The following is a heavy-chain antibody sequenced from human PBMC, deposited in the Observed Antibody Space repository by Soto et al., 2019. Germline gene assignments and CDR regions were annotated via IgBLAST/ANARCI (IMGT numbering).Heavy chain of an antibody. CDR2: INAGNGDT. CDR3: ARGSNAVVSGLGDFDY. D-gene: IGHD3-22*01. V-gene: IGHV1-3*01. J-gene: IGHJ4*02. Sequence: QVPLVQSGAEVRKPGASVKVSCKASGYTFTSCTLHWVRQAPGHRPEWMGWINAGNGDTKYSQNFQGRVTITRDTSASTVYLEVSSLRSEDTAVYFCARGSNAVVSGLGDFDYWGQGTLVTVSS. CDR1: GYTFTSCT.